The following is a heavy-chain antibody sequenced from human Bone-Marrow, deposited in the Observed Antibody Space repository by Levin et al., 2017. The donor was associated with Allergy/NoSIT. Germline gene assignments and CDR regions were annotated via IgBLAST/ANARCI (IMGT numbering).Heavy chain of an antibody. J-gene: IGHJ2*01. CDR3: ARTRSGVDWYFDL. V-gene: IGHV1-69*01. Sequence: LGESLKISCKASGGSFSTYGISWVRQAPGQGLEWMGGIIPMFVTTNYEQKFQGRVTITADDSRSTAYMELSRLRSDDTAVYYCARTRSGVDWYFDLWGRGTLVTVSS. CDR1: GGSFSTYG. D-gene: IGHD2-15*01. CDR2: IIPMFVTT.